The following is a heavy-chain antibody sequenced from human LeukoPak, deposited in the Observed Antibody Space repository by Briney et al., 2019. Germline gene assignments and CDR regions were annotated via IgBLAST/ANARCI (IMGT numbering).Heavy chain of an antibody. V-gene: IGHV3-48*03. J-gene: IGHJ4*02. CDR2: ISSSGSIV. Sequence: GGSLRLSCAASGFTFSSYEMNWVRQAPGKGLEWLSYISSSGSIVYYADSVKGRFTISRDNAKNSLYLQMNSLRVEDTAIYYCARRNFVSGSPSGDYWGQGTLVTVSS. CDR1: GFTFSSYE. CDR3: ARRNFVSGSPSGDY. D-gene: IGHD3-10*01.